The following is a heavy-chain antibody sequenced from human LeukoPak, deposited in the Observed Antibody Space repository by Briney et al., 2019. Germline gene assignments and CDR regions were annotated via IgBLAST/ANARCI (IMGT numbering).Heavy chain of an antibody. CDR3: ARFDGIAAAGTGFIDY. CDR1: GYTFTSYD. J-gene: IGHJ4*02. Sequence: GASVKVSCKASGYTFTSYDINWVRQATGQGFEWMGWMNPNSGNTGYAQKFQGRVTMTRNTSISTAYMELSSLRSEDTAVYYCARFDGIAAAGTGFIDYWGQGTLVAVSS. V-gene: IGHV1-8*01. CDR2: MNPNSGNT. D-gene: IGHD6-13*01.